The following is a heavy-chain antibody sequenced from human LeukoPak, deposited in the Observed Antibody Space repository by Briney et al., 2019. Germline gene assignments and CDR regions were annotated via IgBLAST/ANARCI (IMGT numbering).Heavy chain of an antibody. V-gene: IGHV3-74*01. D-gene: IGHD2-8*01. Sequence: PGGSLRLSCSASGFAFSSYWMHWVRQVPGKGLVWVPRINIDGSIITYADSVKGRFTISRDNAKDTLYVQMNSLRAEDTAVYYCARELRDYWYFDLRGRGTLVTVSS. CDR1: GFAFSSYW. CDR2: INIDGSII. J-gene: IGHJ2*01. CDR3: ARELRDYWYFDL.